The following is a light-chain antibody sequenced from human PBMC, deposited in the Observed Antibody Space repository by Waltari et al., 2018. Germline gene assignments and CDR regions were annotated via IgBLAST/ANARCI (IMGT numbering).Light chain of an antibody. Sequence: IVLTQSPGTLSLSPGERATLSCRASQSISRYLAWYQQKPGQAPRLLIYEASSTATCIPDRFSCSGSGTDFSLTISRLEPEDFAVYFCQNHERLPAVFGQGTKVEIK. CDR3: QNHERLPAV. V-gene: IGKV3-20*01. CDR1: QSISRY. CDR2: EAS. J-gene: IGKJ1*01.